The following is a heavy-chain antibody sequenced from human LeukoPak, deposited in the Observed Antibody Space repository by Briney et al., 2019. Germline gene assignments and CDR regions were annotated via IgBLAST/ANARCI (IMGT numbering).Heavy chain of an antibody. CDR1: GYTFTNYG. V-gene: IGHV1-2*02. Sequence: ASVKVSCKASGYTFTNYGISWVRQAPGQGLEWMGWINPNSGGTNYAQKFQGRVTMTRDTSISTAYMELSRLRSDDTAVYYCARSYDSSGSYDYWGQGTLVTVSS. CDR2: INPNSGGT. CDR3: ARSYDSSGSYDY. J-gene: IGHJ4*02. D-gene: IGHD3-22*01.